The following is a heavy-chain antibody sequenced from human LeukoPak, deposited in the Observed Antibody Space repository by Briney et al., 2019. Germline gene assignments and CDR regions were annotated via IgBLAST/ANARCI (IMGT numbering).Heavy chain of an antibody. V-gene: IGHV4-59*08. J-gene: IGHJ4*02. CDR1: GGSIRNYY. CDR2: VSNSGST. Sequence: SETLSPTCSASGGSIRNYYWTWIRQPPGKGLEWIGHVSNSGSTKYNPSLKSRVTISIDTSKKHFSLKLSSVTAADTAVYYCASRAYYDSSGLDYWGQGILVTVSS. D-gene: IGHD3-22*01. CDR3: ASRAYYDSSGLDY.